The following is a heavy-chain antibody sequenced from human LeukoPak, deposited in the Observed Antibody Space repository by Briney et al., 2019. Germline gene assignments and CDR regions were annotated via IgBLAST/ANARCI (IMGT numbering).Heavy chain of an antibody. CDR1: GYSFTSYW. CDR2: IYPGDSDT. J-gene: IGHJ4*02. V-gene: IGHV5-51*01. CDR3: ARLPGVGFLEWLLDY. D-gene: IGHD3-3*01. Sequence: GESLKISCKGSGYSFTSYWISWVRQMPGKGLECMGIIYPGDSDTRYSPSFQGQVTISVDKSISTAYSQWSSLKASDTAIYYCARLPGVGFLEWLLDYWGQGTLVTVS.